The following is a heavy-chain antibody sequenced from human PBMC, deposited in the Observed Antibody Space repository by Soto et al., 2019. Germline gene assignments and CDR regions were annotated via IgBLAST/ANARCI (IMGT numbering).Heavy chain of an antibody. CDR2: ITPILGIA. CDR3: AREPYGDYSGY. Sequence: QVQLVQSGAEVKKPGSSVKVSCKASGGTFSSYSINWVRQAPGQGLEWMGRITPILGIANYAQKFQGRVTITVDKSTSTAYMELSSLRSEDTAVYYCAREPYGDYSGYWGQGTLVTVSS. V-gene: IGHV1-69*08. J-gene: IGHJ4*02. CDR1: GGTFSSYS. D-gene: IGHD4-17*01.